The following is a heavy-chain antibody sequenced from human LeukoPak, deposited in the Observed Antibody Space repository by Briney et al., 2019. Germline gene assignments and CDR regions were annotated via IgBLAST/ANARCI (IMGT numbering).Heavy chain of an antibody. CDR1: GYTFTSYG. J-gene: IGHJ1*01. CDR2: ISVYNGNT. D-gene: IGHD6-13*01. Sequence: ASVKVSCKASGYTFTSYGISWVRQAPGQGLEWMGWISVYNGNTKYAHKVQGRVTITTDTSTSTAYMELRSLRSDDTAVYYCARDLDSGRWFPHWGQGTLVTVSS. V-gene: IGHV1-18*01. CDR3: ARDLDSGRWFPH.